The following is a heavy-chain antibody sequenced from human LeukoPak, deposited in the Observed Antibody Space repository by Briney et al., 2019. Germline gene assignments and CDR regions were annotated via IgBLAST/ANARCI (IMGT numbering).Heavy chain of an antibody. CDR2: ISGSGGST. D-gene: IGHD1-1*01. Sequence: GGSLRLSCAASGFTFSSYAMSWVRQAPGKGLEWVSAISGSGGSTYYADSVKGRFTISRDNSKNTLYLQMNSLRAEDTAVYYCANSPWHSWIVDAFDIWGQGTMVTVSS. CDR1: GFTFSSYA. J-gene: IGHJ3*02. V-gene: IGHV3-23*01. CDR3: ANSPWHSWIVDAFDI.